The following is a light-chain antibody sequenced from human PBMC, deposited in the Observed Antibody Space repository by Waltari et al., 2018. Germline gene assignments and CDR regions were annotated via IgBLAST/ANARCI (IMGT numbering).Light chain of an antibody. Sequence: QSALTQPASVSGSPGQSITISCTGTISDVGGYNYVSCYQQHPGKAPNLMIYDVTNRPSGVSNRFSGSKSGNTASLTISGLQAEDEADYYCCSFRSSSTWVFGGGTKLTVL. V-gene: IGLV2-14*01. CDR2: DVT. J-gene: IGLJ3*02. CDR3: CSFRSSSTWV. CDR1: ISDVGGYNY.